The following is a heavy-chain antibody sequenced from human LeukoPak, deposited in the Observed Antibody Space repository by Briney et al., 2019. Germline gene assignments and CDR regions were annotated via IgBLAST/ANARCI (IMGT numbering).Heavy chain of an antibody. Sequence: GGSLRLSCAASGFTFSDHYMSWIRQAPGKGQEWISYISNSGDSRYYADSVKGRFTISRDNAKHSLYLQMNSLRAEDTAVYYCARVGVGNSFDSDYWGQGTLVTVSS. CDR2: ISNSGDSR. CDR3: ARVGVGNSFDSDY. D-gene: IGHD3-10*01. V-gene: IGHV3-11*04. CDR1: GFTFSDHY. J-gene: IGHJ4*02.